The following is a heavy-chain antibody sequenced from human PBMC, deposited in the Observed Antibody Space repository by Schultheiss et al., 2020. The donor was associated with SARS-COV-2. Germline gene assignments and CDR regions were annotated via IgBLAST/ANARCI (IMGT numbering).Heavy chain of an antibody. CDR3: ARTLYSSSWYYFDY. CDR1: GFSLSNARMG. D-gene: IGHD6-13*01. CDR2: IDWDDDK. Sequence: SGPTLVKPTETLTLTCTVSGFSLSNARMGVSWIRQPPGKGLEWLALIDWDDDKYYSTSLKTRLTISKDTSKNQVVLTMTNMDPVDTATYYCARTLYSSSWYYFDYWGQGTLVTVSS. V-gene: IGHV2-70*01. J-gene: IGHJ4*02.